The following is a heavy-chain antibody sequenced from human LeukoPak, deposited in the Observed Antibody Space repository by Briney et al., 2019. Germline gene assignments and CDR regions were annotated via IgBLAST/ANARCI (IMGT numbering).Heavy chain of an antibody. D-gene: IGHD5-12*01. Sequence: PGGSLRLSCTASGFTFSSYWMGWVRQALGKGLEWVANIKQDGSEKYYVDSVKGRFTISRDNAKNSLYLQMNSLRAEDTAVYYCGRGYSGYGYWGQGTLVIVSS. CDR3: GRGYSGYGY. CDR2: IKQDGSEK. J-gene: IGHJ4*02. CDR1: GFTFSSYW. V-gene: IGHV3-7*01.